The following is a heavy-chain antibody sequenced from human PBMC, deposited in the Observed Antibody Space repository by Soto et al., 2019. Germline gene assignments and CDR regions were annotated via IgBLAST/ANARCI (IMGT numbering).Heavy chain of an antibody. Sequence: SETLSLTCAVSCGSISSGGYSWSWIRQPPGKGLEWIGYIYHSGSTYYNPSLKSRVTISVDRSKNQFSLKLSSVTAADTAVYYCARDGCGGDCYDYWGKGTLVTVSS. D-gene: IGHD2-21*01. CDR1: CGSISSGGYS. V-gene: IGHV4-30-2*01. CDR3: ARDGCGGDCYDY. J-gene: IGHJ4*02. CDR2: IYHSGST.